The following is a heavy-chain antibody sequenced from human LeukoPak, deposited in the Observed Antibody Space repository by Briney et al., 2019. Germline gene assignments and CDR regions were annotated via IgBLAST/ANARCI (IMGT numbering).Heavy chain of an antibody. D-gene: IGHD3-22*01. CDR1: GFTFDDYA. CDR2: ISWNSGSI. Sequence: GGSLRLSCAASGFTFDDYAMHWVRQAPGKGLEWVSVISWNSGSITYADSVKGRFTISRDNAKNSLYLQMNSLRAEDAALYYCAKAHNSGYYYAFDYWGQGTLVTVSS. J-gene: IGHJ4*02. V-gene: IGHV3-9*01. CDR3: AKAHNSGYYYAFDY.